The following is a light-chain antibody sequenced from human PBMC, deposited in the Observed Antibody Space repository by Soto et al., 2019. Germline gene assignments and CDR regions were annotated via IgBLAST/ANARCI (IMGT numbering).Light chain of an antibody. CDR1: QSVSSSY. V-gene: IGKV3-20*01. CDR3: QQYASSPVYT. J-gene: IGKJ2*01. Sequence: EIVLTQSPGTLSLSPGERATLSCRASQSVSSSYLAWYQQKPGQAPRLLIYGASSRATGIPDRFSGSGAGTAFPLTISRVEPEDFAVYYCQQYASSPVYTFGQGTKLEIK. CDR2: GAS.